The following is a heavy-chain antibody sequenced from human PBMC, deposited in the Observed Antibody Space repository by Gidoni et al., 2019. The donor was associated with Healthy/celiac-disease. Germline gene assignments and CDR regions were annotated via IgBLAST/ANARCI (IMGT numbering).Heavy chain of an antibody. Sequence: QVQLVQSGAEVKKPGASVKVSCKAYGYTFTSYDINWVRQATGQGLEWMGWMNPNSGTTGYAQKFQGRATMTRNTSISTAYMELSSLRSEDTAVYYCARGPKKVEVRRKYYYGMDVWGQGTTVTVSS. CDR1: GYTFTSYD. CDR2: MNPNSGTT. V-gene: IGHV1-8*01. CDR3: ARGPKKVEVRRKYYYGMDV. J-gene: IGHJ6*02. D-gene: IGHD2-15*01.